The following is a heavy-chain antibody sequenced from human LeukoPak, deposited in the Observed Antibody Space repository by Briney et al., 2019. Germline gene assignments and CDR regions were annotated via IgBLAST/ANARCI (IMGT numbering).Heavy chain of an antibody. Sequence: PGGSLRLSCAASGFTFSNYWMGWVRQAPGKGLEYVANIKQDGSEKDYVDSVKGRFTISRDNAKNSLYLQMNSLRAEDTAVYYRAGGAVVLDQWGQGTLVTVSS. CDR2: IKQDGSEK. J-gene: IGHJ4*02. CDR1: GFTFSNYW. V-gene: IGHV3-7*04. CDR3: AGGAVVLDQ. D-gene: IGHD6-19*01.